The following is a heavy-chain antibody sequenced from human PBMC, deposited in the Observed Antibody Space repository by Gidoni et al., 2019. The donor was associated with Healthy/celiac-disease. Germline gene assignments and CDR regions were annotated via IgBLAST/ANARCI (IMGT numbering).Heavy chain of an antibody. CDR2: LNPNSGGT. D-gene: IGHD1-26*01. CDR3: ARAEPLVGATHFDY. V-gene: IGHV1-2*04. J-gene: IGHJ4*02. Sequence: QVQLVHSGAEVKKPGASVKVSCKASGYTFTGYYMHWVRQAPGQGLEWLGWLNPNSGGTNYAQKFQGLVTMTRDTSISTADMELSRLRSDDTAAYYCARAEPLVGATHFDYWGQGTLVTVSS. CDR1: GYTFTGYY.